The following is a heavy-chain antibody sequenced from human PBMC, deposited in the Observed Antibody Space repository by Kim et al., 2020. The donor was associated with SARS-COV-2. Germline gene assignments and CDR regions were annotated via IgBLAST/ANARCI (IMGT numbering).Heavy chain of an antibody. Sequence: GGSLRLSCAASGFTFSSYAMSWVRQAPGKGLEWVSAISGSGGSTYYADSVKGRFTISRDNSKNTLYLQMNSLRAEDTAVYYCANGLRGGITMVRGAPWGVYWGQGTLVTVSS. CDR1: GFTFSSYA. D-gene: IGHD3-10*01. CDR3: ANGLRGGITMVRGAPWGVY. J-gene: IGHJ4*02. CDR2: ISGSGGST. V-gene: IGHV3-23*01.